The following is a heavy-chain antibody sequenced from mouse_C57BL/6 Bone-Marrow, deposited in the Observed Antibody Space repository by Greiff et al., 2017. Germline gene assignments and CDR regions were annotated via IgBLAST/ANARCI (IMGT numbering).Heavy chain of an antibody. CDR3: ERNYGSSYHWFAY. CDR2: INPSSGYT. D-gene: IGHD1-1*01. J-gene: IGHJ3*01. V-gene: IGHV1-7*01. CDR1: GYTFTSYW. Sequence: QVQLQQSGAELAKPGASVKLSCKASGYTFTSYWMHWVKQRPGQGLEWIGYINPSSGYTTYNQKFKGKATLTADKSSSTAYMQLSSLTYEDSAVYDCERNYGSSYHWFAYWGQGTLVTVSA.